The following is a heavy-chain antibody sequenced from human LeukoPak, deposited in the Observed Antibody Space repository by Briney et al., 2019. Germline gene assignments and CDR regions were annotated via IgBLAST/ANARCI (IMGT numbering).Heavy chain of an antibody. CDR2: ISWNSGSI. J-gene: IGHJ3*02. CDR3: AKEEYAFHAFDI. V-gene: IGHV3-9*01. Sequence: GGSLRLSCAASGFTFDDYAMHWVRHAPGKGLEGVSGISWNSGSIGYADSVKGRFTISRDNAKNSLYLQMNSLRAEDTALYYCAKEEYAFHAFDIWGQGTMVTVSS. CDR1: GFTFDDYA. D-gene: IGHD2/OR15-2a*01.